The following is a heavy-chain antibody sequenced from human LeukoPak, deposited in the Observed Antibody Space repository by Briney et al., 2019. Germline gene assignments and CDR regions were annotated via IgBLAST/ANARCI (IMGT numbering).Heavy chain of an antibody. J-gene: IGHJ4*02. CDR3: ASDADGYED. D-gene: IGHD5-12*01. Sequence: GGSLRLSCAASGFTFSRAWMSWVRQAPGKGLEWVANIKEDGSEGYYADSVKGRFAISKDNAKNSLYLQMNNLRAEDTAMYYCASDADGYEDWGQGTLVIVSS. CDR2: IKEDGSEG. V-gene: IGHV3-7*01. CDR1: GFTFSRAW.